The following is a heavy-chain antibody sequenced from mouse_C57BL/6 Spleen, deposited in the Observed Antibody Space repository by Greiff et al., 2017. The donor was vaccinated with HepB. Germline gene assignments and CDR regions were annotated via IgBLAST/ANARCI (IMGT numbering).Heavy chain of an antibody. D-gene: IGHD1-1*01. CDR3: ARATVVGTDYAMDY. Sequence: VVEPGASVKISCKASGYSFTDYNMNWVKQSNGKSLEWIGVINPNYGTTSYNQKFKGKATLTVDQSSSTAYMQLNSLTSEDSAVYYCARATVVGTDYAMDYWGQGTSVTVSS. V-gene: IGHV1-39*01. CDR2: INPNYGTT. J-gene: IGHJ4*01. CDR1: GYSFTDYN.